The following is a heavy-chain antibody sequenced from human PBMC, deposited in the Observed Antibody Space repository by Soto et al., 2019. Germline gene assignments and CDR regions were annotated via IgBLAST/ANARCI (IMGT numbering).Heavy chain of an antibody. CDR1: GGSISSGDYY. V-gene: IGHV4-30-4*01. Sequence: SETLSLTCTVSGGSISSGDYYWSWIRQPPGKGLEWIGYIYYSGSTYYNPSLKSRVTISVNTSKNQFSLKLSSVTAADTAVYYCARTPGLQYDNFRSGYYRLYKWFDPWVHQTLVTISS. CDR3: ARTPGLQYDNFRSGYYRLYKWFDP. J-gene: IGHJ5*02. CDR2: IYYSGST. D-gene: IGHD3-3*01.